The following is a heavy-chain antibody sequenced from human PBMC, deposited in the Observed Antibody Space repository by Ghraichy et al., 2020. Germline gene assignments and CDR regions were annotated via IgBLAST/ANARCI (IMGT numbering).Heavy chain of an antibody. CDR2: ISGSGGNT. D-gene: IGHD2-8*01. Sequence: GGSLRLSCAASGFTFSSYAMSWVRQAPGKGLEWVSAISGSGGNTYYADSVKGRFTISRDKSKNTLYLQMNSLRAEDTAVYYCAKSQGNRMVYAIDSWGQGTLVTVSS. CDR3: AKSQGNRMVYAIDS. J-gene: IGHJ4*02. CDR1: GFTFSSYA. V-gene: IGHV3-23*01.